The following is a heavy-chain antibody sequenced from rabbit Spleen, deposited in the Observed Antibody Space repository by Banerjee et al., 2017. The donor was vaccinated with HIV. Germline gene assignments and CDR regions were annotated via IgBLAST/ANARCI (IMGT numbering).Heavy chain of an antibody. CDR3: ARTTSTTWYWNL. D-gene: IGHD1-1*01. CDR2: IDTGSSGFT. CDR1: GVSFSSNYY. Sequence: QSLEESGGDLVKPGASLTLTCTASGVSFSSNYYMCWVRQAPGKGLEWIACIDTGSSGFTYFASWAKGRFTISKTSSTTVTLQMTSLTAADTATYFCARTTSTTWYWNLWGPGTLVTVS. V-gene: IGHV1S40*01. J-gene: IGHJ4*01.